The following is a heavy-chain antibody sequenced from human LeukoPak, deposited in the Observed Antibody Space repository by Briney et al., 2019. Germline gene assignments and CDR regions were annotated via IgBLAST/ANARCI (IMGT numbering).Heavy chain of an antibody. Sequence: PGGSLRLSCAASGFTFSSYGMHWVRQAPGKGLEWVTFIRYDGSNKYYADSVKGRFTISRDNSKNTLYLQMNSLRAEDTAVYYCAKDREYSSGWPRVAYWRQGTLVTVSS. CDR1: GFTFSSYG. CDR3: AKDREYSSGWPRVAY. CDR2: IRYDGSNK. V-gene: IGHV3-30*02. J-gene: IGHJ4*02. D-gene: IGHD6-19*01.